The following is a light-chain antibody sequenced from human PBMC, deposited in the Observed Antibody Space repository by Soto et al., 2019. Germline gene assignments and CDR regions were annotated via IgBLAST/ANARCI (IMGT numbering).Light chain of an antibody. J-gene: IGLJ1*01. Sequence: QSALTQPRSVSGSPGQSVTISCTGTSSNVGGSDYVSWYQQHPGKAPRLMIYDVTKRPSGVPDRFSGSKSGNTASLTISGLQAEDEADYHCCSYAGSYTNGFGTGTKVTVL. CDR2: DVT. CDR1: SSNVGGSDY. V-gene: IGLV2-11*01. CDR3: CSYAGSYTNG.